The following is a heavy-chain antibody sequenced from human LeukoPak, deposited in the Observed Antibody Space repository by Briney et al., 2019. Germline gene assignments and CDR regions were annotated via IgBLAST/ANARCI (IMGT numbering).Heavy chain of an antibody. CDR1: GGSINNFY. J-gene: IGHJ4*02. V-gene: IGHV4-59*08. CDR3: ARSGGYTGYDRD. Sequence: SETLSLTCTISGGSINNFYWSWIRQPPGKGLEWIGYISYSGSTNYSPSLKSRVTISFDTSNNHFSLKLSSVTAADTAVYYCARSGGYTGYDRDWGQGTLVTVSS. CDR2: ISYSGST. D-gene: IGHD5-12*01.